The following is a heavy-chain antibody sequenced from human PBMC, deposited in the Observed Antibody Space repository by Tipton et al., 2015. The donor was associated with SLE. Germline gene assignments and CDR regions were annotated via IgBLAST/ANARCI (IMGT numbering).Heavy chain of an antibody. V-gene: IGHV4-34*01. CDR3: ARGVAGYYFYYYLDV. J-gene: IGHJ6*03. Sequence: TLSLTCAVYGGSFSGYYWSWIRQPPGKGLEWIGSVSYDGNTHRNPSLMSRVTLSVDTSENQSSLKLTSVTAADTAVYYCARGVAGYYFYYYLDVWGSGTAVTDSS. D-gene: IGHD6-19*01. CDR2: VSYDGNT. CDR1: GGSFSGYY.